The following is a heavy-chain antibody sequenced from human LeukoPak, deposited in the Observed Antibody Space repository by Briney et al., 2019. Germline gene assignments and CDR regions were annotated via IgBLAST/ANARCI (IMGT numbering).Heavy chain of an antibody. CDR3: ARNFYASSGYYLDDFYFGF. CDR1: GASIISDTYY. V-gene: IGHV4-39*07. CDR2: IYYSGST. Sequence: SEPLSLTCTVSGASIISDTYYWGWIRQPPGKGLEWIGSIYYSGSTYYSPSLKSRVTMSVDTSTNQFSLKLISVTAADTALYYCARNFYASSGYYLDDFYFGFWGQGTLVTVSS. J-gene: IGHJ4*02. D-gene: IGHD3-22*01.